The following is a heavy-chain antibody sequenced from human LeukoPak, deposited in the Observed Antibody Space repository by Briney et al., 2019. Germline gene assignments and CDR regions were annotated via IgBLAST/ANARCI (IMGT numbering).Heavy chain of an antibody. D-gene: IGHD2-2*01. J-gene: IGHJ6*02. Sequence: SGPALVKPTQTLTLTCTFLGFSLSTRGLGGVWMRQLPGKALEWLTVLYWYDDKRYSPSLKSRLTITKDTSQSQLGLILTNMVPVHTAIYFAAHSYSTSAWASYYGLDARGQGTTVTVSS. V-gene: IGHV2-5*01. CDR1: GFSLSTRGLG. CDR2: LYWYDDK. CDR3: AHSYSTSAWASYYGLDA.